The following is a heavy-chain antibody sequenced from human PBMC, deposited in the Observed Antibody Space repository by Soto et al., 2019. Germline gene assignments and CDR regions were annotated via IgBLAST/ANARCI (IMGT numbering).Heavy chain of an antibody. V-gene: IGHV4-59*01. D-gene: IGHD3-22*01. Sequence: SETLSLTCTVSGGSISSYYWSWIRQPPGKGLEWIGYIYYSGSTNYNPSLKSRVTISVDTSKNQFSLKLSSVTAADTAVYYCARDLYYYDSSGYPNGYYYYYYGTDVWGQGTTVTVSS. CDR2: IYYSGST. CDR3: ARDLYYYDSSGYPNGYYYYYYGTDV. J-gene: IGHJ6*02. CDR1: GGSISSYY.